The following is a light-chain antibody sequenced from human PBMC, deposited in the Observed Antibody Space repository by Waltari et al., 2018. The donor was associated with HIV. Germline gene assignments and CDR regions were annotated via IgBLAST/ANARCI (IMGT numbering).Light chain of an antibody. CDR3: AAWDDSLNGPGVV. CDR1: SSNIGSNT. J-gene: IGLJ2*01. CDR2: SNN. V-gene: IGLV1-44*01. Sequence: QSVLTQPPSASGTPGQRVTISCSGSSSNIGSNTVNWYQQLPGTAPNLLIYSNNLRPSGVPDRFSGSKSGTSSSRAISGLQSEDEADYYCAAWDDSLNGPGVVFGGGTKLTVL.